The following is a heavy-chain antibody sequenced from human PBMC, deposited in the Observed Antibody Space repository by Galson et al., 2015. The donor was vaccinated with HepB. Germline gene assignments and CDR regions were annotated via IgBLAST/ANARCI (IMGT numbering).Heavy chain of an antibody. J-gene: IGHJ5*02. Sequence: SVKVSCKASGGTFSRYAIGWVRQAPGQGLEWMGGIIPIFGTANYAQKFQGRVTITADKSTSTAYMELSSLRSEDTAVYYCASSDYGDYLGWFDPWGQGTLVTVSS. D-gene: IGHD4-17*01. V-gene: IGHV1-69*06. CDR2: IIPIFGTA. CDR1: GGTFSRYA. CDR3: ASSDYGDYLGWFDP.